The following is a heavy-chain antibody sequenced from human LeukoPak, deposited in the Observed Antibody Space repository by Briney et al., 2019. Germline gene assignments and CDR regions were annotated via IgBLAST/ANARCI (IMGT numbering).Heavy chain of an antibody. J-gene: IGHJ4*02. CDR1: GFTFSSSA. CDR3: AKELESWEIFEY. CDR2: IGGGGTGT. V-gene: IGHV3-23*01. D-gene: IGHD1-26*01. Sequence: PGGSLRLSCAASGFTFSSSAMTWVRQAPGKGLEWVSGIGGGGTGTHYADSVKGRFTVSRDNSRNTLCLQMNSLRAEDTALYYCAKELESWEIFEYWGQGTLVTVSS.